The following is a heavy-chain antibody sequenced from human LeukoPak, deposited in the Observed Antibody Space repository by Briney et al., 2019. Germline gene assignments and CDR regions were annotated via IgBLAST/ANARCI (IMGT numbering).Heavy chain of an antibody. CDR1: GFTFSGSA. D-gene: IGHD3-22*01. CDR3: TRHQYDSRGYYDLAAFDI. CDR2: IRSKANSYAT. V-gene: IGHV3-73*01. Sequence: PGGSLRLSCAASGFTFSGSAMHWVRQASGKGLEWVGRIRSKANSYATAYAASVKGRFTISRDDSKNTAYLQMNSLKTEDTAVYYCTRHQYDSRGYYDLAAFDIWGQGTMVTVSS. J-gene: IGHJ3*02.